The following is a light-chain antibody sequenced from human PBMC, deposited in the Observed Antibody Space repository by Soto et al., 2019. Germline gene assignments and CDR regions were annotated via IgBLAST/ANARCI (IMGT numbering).Light chain of an antibody. CDR3: QQYTNTNNPWM. Sequence: EIVLTQSPATLSLSPGERATLSCRASHSVISTYLAWYQQKPGQAPRLLIYDASSRATGTPDRFSGSGSGTEFTLIISGLQPDDSATYYCQQYTNTNNPWMFGQGTKVDI. CDR2: DAS. V-gene: IGKV3D-20*02. CDR1: HSVISTY. J-gene: IGKJ1*01.